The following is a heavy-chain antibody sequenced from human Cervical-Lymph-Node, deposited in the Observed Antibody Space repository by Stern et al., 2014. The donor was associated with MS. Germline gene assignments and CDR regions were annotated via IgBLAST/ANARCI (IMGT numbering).Heavy chain of an antibody. V-gene: IGHV1-18*01. J-gene: IGHJ5*02. D-gene: IGHD5-24*01. Sequence: QVQLGQSGADVKKPGASVKVSCKASGYTFTSLGISWVRQAPGQGLEWMGWISAYNGNTSYAQKFQGRVTLTTDTSTSTAYMELRSLTSDDTAAYYCASGSLEGFDPWGQGTLVTVSS. CDR1: GYTFTSLG. CDR2: ISAYNGNT. CDR3: ASGSLEGFDP.